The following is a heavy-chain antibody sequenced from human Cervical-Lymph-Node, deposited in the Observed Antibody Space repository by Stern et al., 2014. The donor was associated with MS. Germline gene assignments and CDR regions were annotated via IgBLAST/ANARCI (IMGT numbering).Heavy chain of an antibody. Sequence: QLVQSGGEVKKSGESLKISCKGSGYRFTTYWIVWVRQMPGKGLEWMGIIYPDDSDTRYSPSFRGQVTISADKSISTAYLQWSTLKASDTAMYYCATFSGSHSDAFDIWGQGTLVTVSS. V-gene: IGHV5-51*01. D-gene: IGHD1-26*01. CDR2: IYPDDSDT. CDR3: ATFSGSHSDAFDI. J-gene: IGHJ3*02. CDR1: GYRFTTYW.